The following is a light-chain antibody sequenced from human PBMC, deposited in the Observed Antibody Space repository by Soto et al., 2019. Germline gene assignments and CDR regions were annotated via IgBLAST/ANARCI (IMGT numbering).Light chain of an antibody. J-gene: IGKJ1*01. CDR2: AAS. CDR1: QSISTY. V-gene: IGKV1-39*01. Sequence: DLQITQPPSSLSASVGDSVTITCRASQSISTYLNWYQQKPGKAPKVLIYAASSLHSGVPSRFSGSGSGTDFTLTISSLQPEDFAIYYCQQSYSTPRTFGQGTKV. CDR3: QQSYSTPRT.